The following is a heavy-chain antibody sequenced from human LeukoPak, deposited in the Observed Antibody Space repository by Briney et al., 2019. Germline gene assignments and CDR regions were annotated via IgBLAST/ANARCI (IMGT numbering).Heavy chain of an antibody. Sequence: GALRLSCAASGFTFSSYGMHWVRQAPGKGLEWVAVISYDGSNKYYADSVKGRFTISRDNSKNTLYLQMNSLRAEDTAVYYCAKMGVYYYGSGSLTDSGGGGYYFDYWGQGTLVTVSS. CDR1: GFTFSSYG. CDR2: ISYDGSNK. D-gene: IGHD3-10*01. CDR3: AKMGVYYYGSGSLTDSGGGGYYFDY. V-gene: IGHV3-30*18. J-gene: IGHJ4*02.